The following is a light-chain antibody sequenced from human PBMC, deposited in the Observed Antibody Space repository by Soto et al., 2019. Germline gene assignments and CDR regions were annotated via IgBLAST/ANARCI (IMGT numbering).Light chain of an antibody. J-gene: IGLJ3*02. CDR3: SSYTGTSALL. Sequence: HSALTQAASVSGSPGQSITISCTGTSSDVGGYNSVSWYQQHPGKAPKLMIYEVSNRPSGVSSRFSGSKSANTASLTISGLQAEDEADYYCSSYTGTSALLFGGGTKVTVL. CDR2: EVS. CDR1: SSDVGGYNS. V-gene: IGLV2-14*01.